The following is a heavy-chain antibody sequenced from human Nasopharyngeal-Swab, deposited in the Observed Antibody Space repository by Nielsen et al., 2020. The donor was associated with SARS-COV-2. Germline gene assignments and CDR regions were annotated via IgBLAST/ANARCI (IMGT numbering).Heavy chain of an antibody. CDR3: ARQGVFVPAYFHQYYMDV. J-gene: IGHJ6*03. Sequence: GESLKISCAASGFSFSTYWMTWVRQAPGKGLEWVANIKQDGSEKYYVDSVKGRFTVSRDNPKNLLYLQVNSLRAEDTAVYYCARQGVFVPAYFHQYYMDVWGKGTTFTVSS. CDR2: IKQDGSEK. CDR1: GFSFSTYW. D-gene: IGHD3-16*02. V-gene: IGHV3-7*03.